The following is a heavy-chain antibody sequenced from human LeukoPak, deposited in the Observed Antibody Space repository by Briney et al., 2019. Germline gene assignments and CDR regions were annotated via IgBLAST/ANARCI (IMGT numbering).Heavy chain of an antibody. V-gene: IGHV2-5*02. CDR1: VFSLSTSGVG. CDR3: AQRHRGGSYYFDY. J-gene: IGHJ4*02. D-gene: IGHD1-26*01. Sequence: SGPTLANPTQTRTLTCTFSVFSLSTSGVGVGLIRQPPGNARECLAIIYWDDDKRYRPSLKSRLTITKDTSNNQVVITMTNMAPVDTATYYCAQRHRGGSYYFDYWGQGTLVT. CDR2: IYWDDDK.